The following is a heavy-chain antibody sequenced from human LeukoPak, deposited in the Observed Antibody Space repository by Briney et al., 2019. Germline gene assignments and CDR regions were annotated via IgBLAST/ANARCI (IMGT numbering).Heavy chain of an antibody. CDR2: MNPKSGNT. J-gene: IGHJ6*03. CDR3: ARDRSRYGSGKDYMDV. D-gene: IGHD3-10*01. Sequence: GASVKVSCKASGYTFTSYDINWVRQATGQGLEWLGWMNPKSGNTGYAQKFQGRVTMTRDTSISTAYMEVSRLRSDDTAVYYCARDRSRYGSGKDYMDVWGKGTTVTVSS. V-gene: IGHV1-8*01. CDR1: GYTFTSYD.